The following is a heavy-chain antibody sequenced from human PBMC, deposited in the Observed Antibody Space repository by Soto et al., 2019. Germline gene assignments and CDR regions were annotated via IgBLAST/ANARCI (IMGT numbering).Heavy chain of an antibody. CDR2: VSANSDYI. D-gene: IGHD4-17*01. CDR1: GFRFGDYA. Sequence: EVQLVESGGGLVQPGRSMRLSCVASGFRFGDYARHWVRQAPGKGLEWVSGVSANSDYIAYADSVKGRFTISRDNAKDFLYLQMNSLGTEDTAFYYCAKGFSYGDYRYYFDYWGQGTLVTVSS. J-gene: IGHJ4*02. V-gene: IGHV3-9*01. CDR3: AKGFSYGDYRYYFDY.